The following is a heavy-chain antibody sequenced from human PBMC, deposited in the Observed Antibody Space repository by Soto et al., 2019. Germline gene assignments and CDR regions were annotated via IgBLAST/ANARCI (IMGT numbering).Heavy chain of an antibody. Sequence: QVHLVQSGAEVRKPGSSVKVSCKASGGSFTNYAINWVRQAPGQGLEWMGGIVPIFGTTNYAQQFQGRVTITADEPTSIAHLELSSLTSQDTAVYYCARDSGRDSSGYLDYWGQGTLVTVSS. CDR2: IVPIFGTT. CDR3: ARDSGRDSSGYLDY. J-gene: IGHJ4*02. D-gene: IGHD3-22*01. CDR1: GGSFTNYA. V-gene: IGHV1-69*12.